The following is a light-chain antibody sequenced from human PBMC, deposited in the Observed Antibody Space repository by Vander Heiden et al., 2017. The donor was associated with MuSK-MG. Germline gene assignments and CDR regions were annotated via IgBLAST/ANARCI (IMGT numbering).Light chain of an antibody. V-gene: IGKV1-27*01. Sequence: DIQMTQSPSSLSASVGDRVTITSRASQDISNYLAWYQQKPGTIPKLFIFAASTLQSGAPSRFSGSGSGTHFTLTISSLQPEDGATYYCQKDNSAPHTFGHGTKVEIK. CDR3: QKDNSAPHT. CDR2: AAS. J-gene: IGKJ3*01. CDR1: QDISNY.